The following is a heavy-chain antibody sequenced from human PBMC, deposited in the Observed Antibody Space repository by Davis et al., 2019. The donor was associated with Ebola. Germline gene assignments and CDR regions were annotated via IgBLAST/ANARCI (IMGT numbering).Heavy chain of an antibody. D-gene: IGHD6-19*01. CDR1: GGSVSSGSYY. CDR2: IYYSGST. CDR3: ARDSGYSSGWYDY. Sequence: PSETLSLTCSVSGGSVSSGSYYWSWIRQPPGKGLEWIGYIYYSGSTYYNPSLKSRVTISVDTSKNQFSLKLSSVTAADTAVYYCARDSGYSSGWYDYWGQGTLVTVSS. J-gene: IGHJ4*02. V-gene: IGHV4-31*03.